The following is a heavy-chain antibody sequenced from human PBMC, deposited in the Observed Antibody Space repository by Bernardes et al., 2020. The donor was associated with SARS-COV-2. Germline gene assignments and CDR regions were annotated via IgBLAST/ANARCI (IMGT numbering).Heavy chain of an antibody. D-gene: IGHD1-1*01. Sequence: GSLRLSCAASGFTFSSYAMSWVRQAPGKGLEWVSAISGSGGSTYYADSVKGRFTISRDNSKNTLYLQMNSLRAEDTAVYYCAKSKYHNNNYYYYMDVWGKGTTVTVSS. CDR2: ISGSGGST. J-gene: IGHJ6*03. V-gene: IGHV3-23*01. CDR3: AKSKYHNNNYYYYMDV. CDR1: GFTFSSYA.